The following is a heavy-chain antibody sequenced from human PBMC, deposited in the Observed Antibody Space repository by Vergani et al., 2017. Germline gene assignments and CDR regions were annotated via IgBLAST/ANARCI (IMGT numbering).Heavy chain of an antibody. D-gene: IGHD4-17*01. CDR1: GYTFTDHY. CDR3: ATPQTVTTGGMEV. J-gene: IGHJ6*02. V-gene: IGHV1-69-2*01. Sequence: EVQLVQSGAEVKKPGATMKISCKVSGYTFTDHYMHWVTQSPGKGLEWMGLVDPEDGETIYAEKFKGRVTIAAVTSTDTSHLELFSLRSEDTTVYYCATPQTVTTGGMEVWGQGTTVIVSS. CDR2: VDPEDGET.